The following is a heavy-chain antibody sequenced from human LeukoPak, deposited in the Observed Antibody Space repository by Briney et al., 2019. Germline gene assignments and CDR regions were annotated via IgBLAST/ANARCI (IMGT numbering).Heavy chain of an antibody. V-gene: IGHV1-8*03. CDR1: GYSFTRYA. D-gene: IGHD2-15*01. J-gene: IGHJ4*02. CDR3: ARVDGSPDY. Sequence: GASVKVSCKASGYSFTRYAINWVRQATRQGREWLGWVNTNSGNTGSPQNSQGRVTITRDTSIRTAYMELSRLRSDDTAVYYCARVDGSPDYWGQGTLVTVSS. CDR2: VNTNSGNT.